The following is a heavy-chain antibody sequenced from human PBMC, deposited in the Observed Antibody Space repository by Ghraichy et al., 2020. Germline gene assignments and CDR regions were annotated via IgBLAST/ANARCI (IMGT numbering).Heavy chain of an antibody. V-gene: IGHV4-31*03. CDR3: ARGSREDSYGTY. Sequence: SETLSLTCTVSGGSISSGGYYWSWIRQHPGKGLEWIGYIYYSGSTYYNPSLKSRVTISVDTSKNQFSLKLSSVTAADTAVYYCARGSREDSYGTYWGQGTLVTVSS. D-gene: IGHD5-18*01. CDR2: IYYSGST. CDR1: GGSISSGGYY. J-gene: IGHJ4*02.